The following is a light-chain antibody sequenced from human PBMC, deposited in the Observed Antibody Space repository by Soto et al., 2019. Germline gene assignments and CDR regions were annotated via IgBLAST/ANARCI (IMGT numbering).Light chain of an antibody. CDR2: DVS. CDR3: QPYGSSVT. V-gene: IGKV3-20*01. Sequence: EFVLTQSPGTLSLSPGERATVSCRASQSVTSNSLAWYQQMPGQAPRLLIYDVSRRATGIPDSFIGSGSGTDFTLTISGLEADDFAVYYCQPYGSSVTFGGGTKLEIK. CDR1: QSVTSNS. J-gene: IGKJ4*01.